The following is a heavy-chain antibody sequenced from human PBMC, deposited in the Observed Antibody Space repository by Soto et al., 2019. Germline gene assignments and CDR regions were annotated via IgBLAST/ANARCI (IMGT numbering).Heavy chain of an antibody. V-gene: IGHV1-69*01. CDR3: ARSYYYGSGSFGTGMDV. Sequence: QVQLVQSGAEVQKPGSSVKVSCKASGGTFSSYAISWVRQAPGQGLEWMGGIIPIFGTANYAQKFQGRVTITADESTSTAYMELSSLRSEDTAVYYCARSYYYGSGSFGTGMDVWGQGTTVTVSS. CDR1: GGTFSSYA. J-gene: IGHJ6*02. CDR2: IIPIFGTA. D-gene: IGHD3-10*01.